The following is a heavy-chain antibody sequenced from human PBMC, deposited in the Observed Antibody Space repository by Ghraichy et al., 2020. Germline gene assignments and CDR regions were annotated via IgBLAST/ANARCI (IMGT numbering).Heavy chain of an antibody. CDR2: ISWNSGSI. D-gene: IGHD3-10*01. CDR3: AKATGSGSSHYYYYGMDV. J-gene: IGHJ6*02. V-gene: IGHV3-9*01. CDR1: GFTFDDYA. Sequence: GGSLRLSCAASGFTFDDYAMHWVRQAPGKGLEWVSGISWNSGSIGYVDSVKGRFTISRDNAKNSLYLQMNSLRAEDTALYYCAKATGSGSSHYYYYGMDVWGQGTTVTVSS.